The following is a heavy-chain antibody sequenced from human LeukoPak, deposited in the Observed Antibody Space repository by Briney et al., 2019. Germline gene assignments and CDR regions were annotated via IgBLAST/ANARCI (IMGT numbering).Heavy chain of an antibody. D-gene: IGHD6-6*01. Sequence: GGSLRLSCAASGFTFSSYAMSWVRQAPGKGLEWVSAISGSGGSTYYADSVKGRFPISRDNSKNTLYLQMNSLRAEDTAVYYCATSIAARPDDYWGQGTLVTVSS. V-gene: IGHV3-23*01. CDR3: ATSIAARPDDY. J-gene: IGHJ4*02. CDR2: ISGSGGST. CDR1: GFTFSSYA.